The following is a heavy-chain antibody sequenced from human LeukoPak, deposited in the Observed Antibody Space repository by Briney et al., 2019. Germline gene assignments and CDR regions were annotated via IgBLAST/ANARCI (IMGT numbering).Heavy chain of an antibody. Sequence: SETLSLTCTVSGGSISSYYWSWIRQPPGKGLEWIGYIYYSGSTNYSPSLKSRVTISVDTSKNQFSLKLSSVTAADTAVYYCARVGSGYDSFDYWGQGTLVTVSS. CDR1: GGSISSYY. D-gene: IGHD5-12*01. J-gene: IGHJ4*02. CDR3: ARVGSGYDSFDY. CDR2: IYYSGST. V-gene: IGHV4-59*01.